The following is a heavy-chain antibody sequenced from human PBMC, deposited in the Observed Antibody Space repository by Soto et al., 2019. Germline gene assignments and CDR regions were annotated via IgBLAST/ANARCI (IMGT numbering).Heavy chain of an antibody. J-gene: IGHJ4*02. V-gene: IGHV4-59*08. CDR2: IYYSGST. D-gene: IGHD2-15*01. CDR1: GGSISSYY. Sequence: SETLSLTCTISGGSISSYYWSWIRQPPGKGLEWIGYIYYSGSTNYNPSLKSRVTISVDTSKNQFSLKLSSVTAADTAVYYCARAVVVAATAWCYFDYWGQGTLVTVSS. CDR3: ARAVVVAATAWCYFDY.